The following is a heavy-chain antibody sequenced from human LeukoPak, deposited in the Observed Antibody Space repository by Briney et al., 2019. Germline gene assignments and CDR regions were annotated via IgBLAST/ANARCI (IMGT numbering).Heavy chain of an antibody. V-gene: IGHV3-33*02. CDR1: GFIFSNYG. Sequence: GGSLRLSCEVSGFIFSNYGMHWVRQAPGKGLEWVALIWYDGRTKFHADSARGRFTISRDNSANTLYLQMSSLRVEDTAVYYCAREWGRIAVAGGPGYWGQGALVTVSS. J-gene: IGHJ4*02. CDR3: AREWGRIAVAGGPGY. D-gene: IGHD6-19*01. CDR2: IWYDGRTK.